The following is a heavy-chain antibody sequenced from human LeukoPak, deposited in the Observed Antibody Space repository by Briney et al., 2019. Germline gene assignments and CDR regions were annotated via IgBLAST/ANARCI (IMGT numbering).Heavy chain of an antibody. Sequence: GGSLRLSCAASGFTFSSYAMHWVRQAPGKGLEYVSAISSNGGSTYYANSVKGRFTISRDNSKNTLYLQMGSLRAEDMAVYYCARDGIAAAGTHYYYYYYMDVWGKGTTVTVSS. CDR1: GFTFSSYA. CDR2: ISSNGGST. V-gene: IGHV3-64*01. D-gene: IGHD6-13*01. CDR3: ARDGIAAAGTHYYYYYYMDV. J-gene: IGHJ6*03.